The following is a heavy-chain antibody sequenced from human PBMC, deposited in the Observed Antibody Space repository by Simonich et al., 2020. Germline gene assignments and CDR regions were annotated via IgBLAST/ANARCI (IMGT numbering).Heavy chain of an antibody. D-gene: IGHD7-27*01. CDR2: IKQDGSEK. Sequence: EVQLVESGGGLVQPGGSLRLSCAASGFTFSSYWMSWVRQAPGKRLEWVANIKQDGSEKYYVDAVKGRFTISRANAKNSLYLQMNILRAEDTAVYYCSRDGLGTAYYYYMDVWGKGTTVTVSS. V-gene: IGHV3-7*01. J-gene: IGHJ6*03. CDR1: GFTFSSYW. CDR3: SRDGLGTAYYYYMDV.